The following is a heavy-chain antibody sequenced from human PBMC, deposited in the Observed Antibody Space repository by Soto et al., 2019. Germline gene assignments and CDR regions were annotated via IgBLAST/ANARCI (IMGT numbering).Heavy chain of an antibody. Sequence: SVKVSCKASGGTFSSYAISWVRRASGQGLEWMGGFNPIFETANYAQKFQGRVTITADESTNTAYMELSSLRSEDTAVYYCTRGITLIRGVIPPGYYYGMDVWGQGTTVTVSS. CDR3: TRGITLIRGVIPPGYYYGMDV. CDR1: GGTFSSYA. D-gene: IGHD3-10*01. V-gene: IGHV1-69*13. CDR2: FNPIFETA. J-gene: IGHJ6*02.